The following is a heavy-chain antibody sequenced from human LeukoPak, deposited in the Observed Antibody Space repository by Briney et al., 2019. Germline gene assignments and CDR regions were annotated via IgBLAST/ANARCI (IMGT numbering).Heavy chain of an antibody. D-gene: IGHD3-10*01. V-gene: IGHV1-2*02. CDR1: GYTFTGYY. CDR2: INPNSGRT. J-gene: IGHJ4*02. CDR3: AIDHPPSGSGKNNFDF. Sequence: GASVKVSCKASGYTFTGYYLHWVRQAPGQGLEWMGWINPNSGRTKCAQTFQGRVTMTRDTSISTAYMDLSNLRSDDTAVYYCAIDHPPSGSGKNNFDFWGQGTLVTVSS.